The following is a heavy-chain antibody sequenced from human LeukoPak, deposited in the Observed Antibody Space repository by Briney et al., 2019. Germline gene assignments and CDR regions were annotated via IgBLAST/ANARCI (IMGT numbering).Heavy chain of an antibody. CDR3: ARSVDSSGYLKDRYFDY. J-gene: IGHJ4*02. CDR1: GYTFTSYD. D-gene: IGHD3-22*01. V-gene: IGHV1-46*01. Sequence: ASVKVSCKASGYTFTSYDINWVRQAPGQGLEWMGIINPSGGSTSYAQKFQGRVTMTRDTSTSTVYMELSSLRSEDTAVYYCARSVDSSGYLKDRYFDYWGQGTLVTVSS. CDR2: INPSGGST.